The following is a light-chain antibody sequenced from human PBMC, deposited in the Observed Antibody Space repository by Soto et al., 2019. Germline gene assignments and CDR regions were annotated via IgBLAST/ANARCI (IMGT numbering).Light chain of an antibody. Sequence: EIVLTQSPATLSLFPGXRATLSCRASQSISTYLAWYQQRSGQAPRLLIFDASSRATGIPARFSGSGSGTDFTLTISSLEPEDFAVYYCQKRSNWITFGGGTKVDIK. CDR3: QKRSNWIT. CDR1: QSISTY. J-gene: IGKJ4*01. CDR2: DAS. V-gene: IGKV3-11*01.